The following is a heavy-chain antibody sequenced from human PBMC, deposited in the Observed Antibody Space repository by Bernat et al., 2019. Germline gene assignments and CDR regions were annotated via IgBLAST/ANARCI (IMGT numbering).Heavy chain of an antibody. Sequence: QVQLVESGGGVVQPGRSLRLSCAASGFTFSTYGMQWVRQAPGKGLEWVALISNDGTNKYYADSVKGRFTIFRDNSKNTLYLQMNSLRVEDTAVYYCAGGYYFGDYWGQGTLATVSS. CDR1: GFTFSTYG. D-gene: IGHD3-22*01. CDR2: ISNDGTNK. CDR3: AGGYYFGDY. V-gene: IGHV3-30*03. J-gene: IGHJ4*02.